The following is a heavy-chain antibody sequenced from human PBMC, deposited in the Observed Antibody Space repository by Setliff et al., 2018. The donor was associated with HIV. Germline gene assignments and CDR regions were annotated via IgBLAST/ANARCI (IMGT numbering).Heavy chain of an antibody. Sequence: PSETLSLTCTVSGGSISSGDYYWSWIRQSPGKGPEWTAIIFYTGSTHYNPSLKSRVTISVDTSKNEFSLNLSSVTAADTAVYYCARQVGGGSWYLDLWGRGTLVTVSS. CDR1: GGSISSGDYY. CDR3: ARQVGGGSWYLDL. V-gene: IGHV4-39*01. D-gene: IGHD3-16*01. CDR2: IFYTGST. J-gene: IGHJ2*01.